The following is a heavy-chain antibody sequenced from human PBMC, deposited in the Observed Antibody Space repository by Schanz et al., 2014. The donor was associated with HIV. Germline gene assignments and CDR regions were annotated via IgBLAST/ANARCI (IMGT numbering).Heavy chain of an antibody. Sequence: QVKLVQSGAEVKRPGSTVKVSCTASGGTLISTYGFSWARQAPGQGLEWMGGIIPVFGTTDYAQKFQGTVTITADESTSTAYMELSSLRSEDTAVYYCARAGDISGYYIDYWGQGTLVTVSS. CDR1: GGTLISTYG. J-gene: IGHJ4*02. V-gene: IGHV1-69*01. CDR3: ARAGDISGYYIDY. CDR2: IIPVFGTT. D-gene: IGHD3-22*01.